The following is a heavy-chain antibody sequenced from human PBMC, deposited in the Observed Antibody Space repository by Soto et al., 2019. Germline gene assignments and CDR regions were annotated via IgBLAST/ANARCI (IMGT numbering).Heavy chain of an antibody. CDR1: GGTFGSYA. J-gene: IGHJ6*02. Sequence: QVQLVQSGAEVKKPGSSVKVSCKASGGTFGSYAISWVRQAPGQGPEWMGGIIPITGTANYAQKFQGRVTITADESTSTASMQLSSLRSEYTAVYYCVRSQGSSTSLEIYYYYYYGMDVWGQGTTVTVSS. D-gene: IGHD2-2*01. V-gene: IGHV1-69*01. CDR2: IIPITGTA. CDR3: VRSQGSSTSLEIYYYYYYGMDV.